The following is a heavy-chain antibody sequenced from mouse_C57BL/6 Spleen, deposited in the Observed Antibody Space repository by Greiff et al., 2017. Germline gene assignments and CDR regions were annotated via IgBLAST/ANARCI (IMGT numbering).Heavy chain of an antibody. D-gene: IGHD1-2*01. J-gene: IGHJ4*01. Sequence: EVQLVESGGDLVKPGGSLKLSCAASGFTFSSYGMSWVRQTPDKRLEWVATISSGGSYTYYPDSVKGRFTISRDNAKNTLYLQMSSLKSEDTAMNDCARPSLLRDYYAMDYWGQGTSVTVSS. V-gene: IGHV5-6*01. CDR1: GFTFSSYG. CDR2: ISSGGSYT. CDR3: ARPSLLRDYYAMDY.